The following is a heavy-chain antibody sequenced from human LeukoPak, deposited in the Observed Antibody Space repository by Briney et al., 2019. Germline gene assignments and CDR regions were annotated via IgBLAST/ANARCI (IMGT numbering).Heavy chain of an antibody. J-gene: IGHJ5*02. CDR1: GFTFSSYA. D-gene: IGHD2-2*01. CDR3: AREGYCSSTSCQDPWSWFDP. Sequence: PGGSLRLSCAASGFTFSSYAMSWVRQAPGKGLEWVSAISGSGGSTYYADSVKGRFTISRDNSKNTLYLQMNSLRAEDTAVYYCAREGYCSSTSCQDPWSWFDPWGQGTLVTVSS. CDR2: ISGSGGST. V-gene: IGHV3-23*01.